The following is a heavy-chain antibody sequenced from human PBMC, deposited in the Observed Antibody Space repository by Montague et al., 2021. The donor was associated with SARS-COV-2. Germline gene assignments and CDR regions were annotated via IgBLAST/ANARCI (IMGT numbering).Heavy chain of an antibody. CDR3: AKDQGQLWFNELSGNWLDP. Sequence: SLRLSCAGSGFIFSNYAIHWVRQAPGKGPEWLAVISSDGDHKYYADSVQGRLTISRDDSKKTLYLQVNSLGPEDTAVYFCAKDQGQLWFNELSGNWLDPWGQGTLVTVSS. J-gene: IGHJ5*02. CDR1: GFIFSNYA. V-gene: IGHV3-30-3*02. D-gene: IGHD3-10*01. CDR2: ISSDGDHK.